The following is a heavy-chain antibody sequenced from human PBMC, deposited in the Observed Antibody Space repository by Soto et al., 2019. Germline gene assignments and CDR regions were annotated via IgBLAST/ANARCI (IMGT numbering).Heavy chain of an antibody. CDR3: VVWGSYRYRTFDY. V-gene: IGHV4-31*03. J-gene: IGHJ4*02. D-gene: IGHD3-16*02. CDR2: IYYSGST. CDR1: GGSISSGGYY. Sequence: QVQLQESGPGLVKPSQTLSLTCTVSGGSISSGGYYWSWIRQHPGKGLEWIGYIYYSGSTYYNPSLKRRVTLSVDTSKNQFSLKLSSVTAADTAVYYCVVWGSYRYRTFDYWGQGTLVTVSS.